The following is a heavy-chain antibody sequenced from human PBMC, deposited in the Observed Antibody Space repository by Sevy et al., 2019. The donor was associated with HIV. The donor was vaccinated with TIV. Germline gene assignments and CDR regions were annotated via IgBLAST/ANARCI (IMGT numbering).Heavy chain of an antibody. Sequence: SETLSLTCAVYGGSFSGYYWSWIRQPPGKGLEWIGEINHSRSTNYNPSLKSRVTISVDTSKNQFSLKLSSVTAADTAVYYCARGGRRGPAALYYYYGMDVWGQGTTATVSS. CDR2: INHSRST. V-gene: IGHV4-34*01. CDR1: GGSFSGYY. CDR3: ARGGRRGPAALYYYYGMDV. J-gene: IGHJ6*02. D-gene: IGHD2-2*01.